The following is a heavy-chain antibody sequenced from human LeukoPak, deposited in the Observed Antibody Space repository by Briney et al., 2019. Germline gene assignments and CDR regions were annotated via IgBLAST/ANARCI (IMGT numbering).Heavy chain of an antibody. Sequence: PGGSLRLSCAASGLTFSSYVMSWVRQAPGKGLEWVSNIGGSVGSMFYAASVKGRFAISRDNSKNTLFLQMNNLRVEDTAVYYCAKRGNSWDLFDYWGQGTLVTVSS. J-gene: IGHJ4*02. D-gene: IGHD6-13*01. CDR1: GLTFSSYV. CDR2: IGGSVGSM. V-gene: IGHV3-23*01. CDR3: AKRGNSWDLFDY.